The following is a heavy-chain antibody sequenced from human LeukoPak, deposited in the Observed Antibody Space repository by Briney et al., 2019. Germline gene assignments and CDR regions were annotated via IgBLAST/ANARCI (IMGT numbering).Heavy chain of an antibody. CDR3: AREVVVVPAAIPGGAFDI. V-gene: IGHV3-30-3*01. CDR1: GFTFSSYA. Sequence: GGSLRLSCAASGFTFSSYAMHWVRQAQGKGLEWVAVISYDGSNKYYADSVKGRFTISRDNSKNTLYPQMNSLRAEDTAVYYCAREVVVVPAAIPGGAFDIWGQGTMVTVSS. D-gene: IGHD2-2*02. J-gene: IGHJ3*02. CDR2: ISYDGSNK.